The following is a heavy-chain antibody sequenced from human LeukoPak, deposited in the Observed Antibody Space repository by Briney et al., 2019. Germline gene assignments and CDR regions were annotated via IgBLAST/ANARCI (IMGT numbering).Heavy chain of an antibody. Sequence: SVKVSYKASGGTFSSYAISWVRQAPGQGLEWMGGIIPIFGTANYAQKFQGRVTITTDESTSTAYMEMSSLRSEDTAVYYCASGYPYSNYLNRGQGTLVTVSS. V-gene: IGHV1-69*05. CDR3: ASGYPYSNYLN. J-gene: IGHJ4*02. D-gene: IGHD4-11*01. CDR1: GGTFSSYA. CDR2: IIPIFGTA.